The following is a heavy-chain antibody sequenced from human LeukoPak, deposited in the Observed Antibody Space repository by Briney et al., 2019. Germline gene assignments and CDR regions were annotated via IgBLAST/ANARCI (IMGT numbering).Heavy chain of an antibody. CDR3: XXXXXXXXXXXXXXXDS. Sequence: YAXSWVRQAPGXGLXGXSAISASGGSAKIADSVXGRFTISRXXXRNTLYLQMNSLRGEDRGVYDXXXXXXXXXXXXXXXXDSWXXXXLVTVSS. CDR1: YA. CDR2: ISASGGSA. V-gene: IGHV3-23*01. J-gene: IGHJ5*01.